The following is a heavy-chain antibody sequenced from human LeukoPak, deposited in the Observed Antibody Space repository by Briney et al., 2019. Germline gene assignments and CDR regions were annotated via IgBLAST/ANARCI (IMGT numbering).Heavy chain of an antibody. V-gene: IGHV3-23*01. D-gene: IGHD5-18*01. CDR3: AKGLLTYSYLDY. CDR2: ISGSGVST. CDR1: GFTFSSYA. J-gene: IGHJ4*02. Sequence: QAGGSLRLSCAASGFTFSSYAMSWVRQAPGKGLEWVSAISGSGVSTFYADSLKGRFSISRDNAKNTLYLQMNSLRAEDTALYYCAKGLLTYSYLDYWGQGTLVTVSS.